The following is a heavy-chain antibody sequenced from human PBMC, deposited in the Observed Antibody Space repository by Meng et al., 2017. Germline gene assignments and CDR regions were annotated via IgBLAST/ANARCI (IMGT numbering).Heavy chain of an antibody. V-gene: IGHV1-18*01. Sequence: QGQLVQSGVEVKKPGASVKVSCNASAHTLSSDGFAWVRQAPGQGLEWMGWINAYNGYTDYAQKFLGRVTLTTDTSTNTGYMELRSLTSDDTAVYYCATRGNPYLDCWGQGTLVTVSS. CDR2: INAYNGYT. CDR1: AHTLSSDG. J-gene: IGHJ4*02. CDR3: ATRGNPYLDC.